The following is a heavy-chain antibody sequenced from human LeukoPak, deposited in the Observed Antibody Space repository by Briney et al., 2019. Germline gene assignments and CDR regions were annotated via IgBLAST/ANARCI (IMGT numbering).Heavy chain of an antibody. Sequence: GASVKVSCKTSGFTFTNYGLSWVRQAPGQGLEWVGWISAYNGNTNYTQKLQGRVTMTTGTSTSTAYMELRSLRSDDTAVYFCAREGYFGSGIDYYYGMDVWGQGTKVTVSS. V-gene: IGHV1-18*01. CDR1: GFTFTNYG. D-gene: IGHD3-10*01. J-gene: IGHJ6*02. CDR3: AREGYFGSGIDYYYGMDV. CDR2: ISAYNGNT.